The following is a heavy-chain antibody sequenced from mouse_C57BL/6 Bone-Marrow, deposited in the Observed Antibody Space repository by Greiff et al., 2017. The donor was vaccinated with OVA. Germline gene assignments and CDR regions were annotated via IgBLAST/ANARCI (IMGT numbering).Heavy chain of an antibody. D-gene: IGHD2-4*01. CDR2: INPNNGGT. CDR3: ARSKYYDYYWFAF. CDR1: GYTFTDYY. Sequence: EVQLQQSGPELVKPGASVKISCKASGYTFTDYYMNWVKQSHGKSLEWIGDINPNNGGTSYNQKFKGKATLTVDKSSSTAYMALRSLTSEVSAVXYCARSKYYDYYWFAFWGQGTLVTVSA. J-gene: IGHJ3*01. V-gene: IGHV1-26*01.